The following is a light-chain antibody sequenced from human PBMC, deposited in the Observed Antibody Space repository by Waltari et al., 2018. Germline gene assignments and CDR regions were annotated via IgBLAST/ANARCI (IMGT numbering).Light chain of an antibody. J-gene: IGKJ1*01. V-gene: IGKV3-15*01. CDR2: GAS. CDR3: QQSKIWPA. Sequence: EIVLTQSPATLSVSPGGRATLPCRASQGISSDLAWYQQKPGQAPRLLIFGASTRATGVPARFSGSGSGTEFTLTISSLQSEDFGVYYFQQSKIWPAFGQGTKVEIK. CDR1: QGISSD.